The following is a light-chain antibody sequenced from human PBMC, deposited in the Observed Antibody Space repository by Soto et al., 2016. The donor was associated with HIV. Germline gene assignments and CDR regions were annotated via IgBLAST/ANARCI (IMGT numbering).Light chain of an antibody. CDR3: YSTSDNSGV. J-gene: IGLJ3*02. V-gene: IGLV3-27*01. CDR2: KDS. CDR1: LLAKKY. Sequence: SYELTQPPSVSVSPGQTARITRSGDLLAKKYARWFQQKPGQAPVLVIYKDSERPSEIPERFSGSTSGTTVTLTISGAQVEDEADYYCYSTSDNSGVFGGGTKLTVL.